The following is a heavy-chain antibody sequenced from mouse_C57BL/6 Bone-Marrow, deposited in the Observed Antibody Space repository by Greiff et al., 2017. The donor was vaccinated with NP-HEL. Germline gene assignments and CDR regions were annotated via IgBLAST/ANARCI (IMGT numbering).Heavy chain of an antibody. CDR3: ARGSSYGY. CDR2: IDPSDSYT. J-gene: IGHJ2*01. D-gene: IGHD1-1*01. V-gene: IGHV1-59*01. Sequence: VQLQQPGAELVRPGTSVKLSCKASGYTFTSYWMHWVKQRPGQGLEWIGVIDPSDSYTNYNQKFKGKATLTVDTSSSTAYMQLSSLTSEDSAVYYCARGSSYGYWGQGTTLTVSS. CDR1: GYTFTSYW.